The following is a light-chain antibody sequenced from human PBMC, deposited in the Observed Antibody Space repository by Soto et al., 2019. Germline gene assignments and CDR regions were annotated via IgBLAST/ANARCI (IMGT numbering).Light chain of an antibody. Sequence: QSALNQPASVSGSLGQSITISCTGTSSDVGNYNLVSWYQQHPDKAPKLMIYEDNKRPSGVSNRFSGSKSGNTASLTISGLQAEDEADYYCCSYAGSTTWVFGGGTKLTVL. CDR3: CSYAGSTTWV. J-gene: IGLJ3*02. CDR2: EDN. CDR1: SSDVGNYNL. V-gene: IGLV2-23*01.